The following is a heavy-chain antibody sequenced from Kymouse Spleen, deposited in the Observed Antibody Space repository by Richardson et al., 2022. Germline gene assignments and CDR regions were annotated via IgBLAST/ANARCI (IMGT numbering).Heavy chain of an antibody. CDR2: IKSKTDGGTT. CDR3: TTGYYGSGSYPFDY. Sequence: EVQLVESGGGLVKPGGSLRLSCAASGFTFSNAWMSWVRQAPGKGLEWVGRIKSKTDGGTTDYAAPVKGRFTISRDDSKNTLYLQMNSLKTEDTAVYYCTTGYYGSGSYPFDYWGQGTLVTVSS. D-gene: IGHD3-10*01. J-gene: IGHJ4*02. CDR1: GFTFSNAW. V-gene: IGHV3-15*01.